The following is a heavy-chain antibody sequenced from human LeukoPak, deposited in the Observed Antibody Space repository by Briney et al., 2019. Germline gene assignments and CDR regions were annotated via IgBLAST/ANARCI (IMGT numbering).Heavy chain of an antibody. CDR2: IKQDGSEK. V-gene: IGHV3-7*01. D-gene: IGHD6-25*01. J-gene: IGHJ4*02. Sequence: GGSLRLSCAASGFIFSTYWMSWVRQAPGKGLELVANIKQDGSEKYYVDSVKGRFTISRDNAKNSLYLQVNSLRAEDTAVYYCARSQRRLDYWGQGTLVTVSS. CDR3: ARSQRRLDY. CDR1: GFIFSTYW.